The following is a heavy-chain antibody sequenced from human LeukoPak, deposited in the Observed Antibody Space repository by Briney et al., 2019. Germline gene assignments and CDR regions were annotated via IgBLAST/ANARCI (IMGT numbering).Heavy chain of an antibody. CDR1: GYTFTSYG. CDR3: ARDWQLVSFDY. D-gene: IGHD6-6*01. Sequence: ASVKVSCKAPGYTFTSYGISWVRQAPGQGLEWMGWISAYNGNTNYAQKLQGRVTMTTDTSTSTASMELRSLRFDDMAVYYCARDWQLVSFDYWGQGTLVTVSS. J-gene: IGHJ4*02. V-gene: IGHV1-18*03. CDR2: ISAYNGNT.